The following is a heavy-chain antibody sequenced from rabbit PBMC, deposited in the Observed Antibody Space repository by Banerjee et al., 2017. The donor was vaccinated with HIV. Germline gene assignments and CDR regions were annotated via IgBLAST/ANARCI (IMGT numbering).Heavy chain of an antibody. J-gene: IGHJ4*01. Sequence: QEQLEESGGDLVKPGAFLTLTCTASGSSFSGSYWIWWVRPAPGKGLDYIGDVSTGGRSVYATWEKGRSTVTKTSSTTVTLQMTRLTAADTATYFCARADMLVVLVRTAYYFDLWGQGTLVTVS. CDR1: GSSFSGSYW. D-gene: IGHD4-2*01. CDR2: DVSTGGRS. CDR3: ARADMLVVLVRTAYYFDL. V-gene: IGHV1S45*01.